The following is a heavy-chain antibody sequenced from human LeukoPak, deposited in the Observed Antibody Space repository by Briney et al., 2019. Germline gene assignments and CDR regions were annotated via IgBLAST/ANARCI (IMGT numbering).Heavy chain of an antibody. CDR1: GFTFSSYS. CDR2: ISSSSSYI. V-gene: IGHV3-21*01. CDR3: ASQYYYDSSGFYYYYMDV. Sequence: PGGSLRLSCAASGFTFSSYSMNWVRQAPGKGLEWVSSISSSSSYIYYADSVKGRFTISRDNAKNSLYLQMNSLRAEDTAVYYCASQYYYDSSGFYYYYMDVWGKETTVTVSS. D-gene: IGHD3-22*01. J-gene: IGHJ6*03.